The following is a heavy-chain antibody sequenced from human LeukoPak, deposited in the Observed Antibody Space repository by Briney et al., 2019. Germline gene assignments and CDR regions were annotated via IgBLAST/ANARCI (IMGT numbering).Heavy chain of an antibody. CDR2: ISYDGSNK. CDR3: AKVAVAGTGDDY. V-gene: IGHV3-30*18. D-gene: IGHD6-19*01. Sequence: GGSLRLSCAASGFTFSSYGMHWVRQAPGKGLEWVAVISYDGSNKYYADSVKGRFTISRDNSKNTLYPQMNSLRAEDTAVYYCAKVAVAGTGDDYWGQGTLVTVSS. J-gene: IGHJ4*02. CDR1: GFTFSSYG.